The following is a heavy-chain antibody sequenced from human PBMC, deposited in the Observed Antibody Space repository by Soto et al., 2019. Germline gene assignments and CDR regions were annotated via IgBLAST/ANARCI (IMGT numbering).Heavy chain of an antibody. J-gene: IGHJ5*02. Sequence: GALRLSCAASGFTFSSYWMHWVRQAPGKGLVWVSRINSDGSSTSYADSVKGRFTISRDNAKNTLYLQMNSLRAEDTAVYYCARDPGESNWFDPWGQGTLVTVSS. CDR2: INSDGSST. CDR1: GFTFSSYW. V-gene: IGHV3-74*01. CDR3: ARDPGESNWFDP.